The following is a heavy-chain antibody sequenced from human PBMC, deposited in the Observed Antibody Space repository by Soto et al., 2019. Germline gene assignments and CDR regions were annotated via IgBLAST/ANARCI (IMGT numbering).Heavy chain of an antibody. D-gene: IGHD2-15*01. CDR3: AIDSPLRYCGGASCYSSYYYGIDL. J-gene: IGHJ6*02. CDR2: ISGSGGST. V-gene: IGHV3-23*01. CDR1: GFTFSSYA. Sequence: EVQLLESGGGLVQPGGSLRLSCAASGFTFSSYAMSWVRQAPGKGLEWVSAISGSGGSTYYADSVKGRFTICRDNSTITLYLPMHSLSAAGASIYYCAIDSPLRYCGGASCYSSYYYGIDLWGHRTAVTVSS.